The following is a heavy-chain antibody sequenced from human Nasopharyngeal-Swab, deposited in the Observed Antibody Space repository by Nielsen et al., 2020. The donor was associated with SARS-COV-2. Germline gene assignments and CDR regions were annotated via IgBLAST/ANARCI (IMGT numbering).Heavy chain of an antibody. D-gene: IGHD6-19*01. CDR1: GYTLTELS. CDR3: ATIAVAQVIADDY. CDR2: FDPENVET. V-gene: IGHV1-24*01. Sequence: ASVQVSCKASGYTLTELSMHWVRQAPGKGLEWMGGFDPENVETIYAQKFQGRVSMTEDTSTDTAYMELSSLRSEDTAVYYCATIAVAQVIADDYWGQGTLVTVSS. J-gene: IGHJ4*02.